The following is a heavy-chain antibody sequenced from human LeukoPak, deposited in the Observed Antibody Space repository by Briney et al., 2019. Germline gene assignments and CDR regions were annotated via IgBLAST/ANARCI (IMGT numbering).Heavy chain of an antibody. CDR1: GGSISSGGYY. CDR3: ARAITSIAVAGKSFDY. V-gene: IGHV4-31*03. J-gene: IGHJ4*02. CDR2: IYYSGST. D-gene: IGHD6-19*01. Sequence: SETLSLTCTVSGGSISSGGYYWSWIRQHPGKGLEWIGYIYYSGSTYYNPSLKSRVTISVDTSKNQFSLKLSSVTAADTAVYYCARAITSIAVAGKSFDYWGQGTLVAVSS.